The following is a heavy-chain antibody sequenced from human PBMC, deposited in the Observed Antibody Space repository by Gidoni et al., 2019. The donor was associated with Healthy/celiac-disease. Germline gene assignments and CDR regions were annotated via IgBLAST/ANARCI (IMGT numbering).Heavy chain of an antibody. V-gene: IGHV3-30-3*01. CDR3: AREGVYYGSGSYLFYYYYGMDV. D-gene: IGHD3-10*01. Sequence: QVQLVESGGGGVQPGRSLRLSCAASGFTFTRHAIYWVRQAPGKGLEEVAVISYDGSNKYYADSVKGRFTISRDNSKNTLYLKMNSLRAEDTAVYYCAREGVYYGSGSYLFYYYYGMDVWGQGTTVTVSS. CDR1: GFTFTRHA. CDR2: ISYDGSNK. J-gene: IGHJ6*02.